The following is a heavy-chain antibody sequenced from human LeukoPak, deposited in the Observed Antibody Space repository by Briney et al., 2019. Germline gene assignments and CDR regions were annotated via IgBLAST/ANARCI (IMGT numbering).Heavy chain of an antibody. CDR3: ARDLDSSGWYGYYYYYNGMDV. CDR2: IKQDGSEK. J-gene: IGHJ6*02. Sequence: GGSLRLSCAASGFTFSSYWMSWVRQAPGKGLEWVANIKQDGSEKYYVDSVKGRFTISRDNARNSLYLQMNSLRAEDTAVYYCARDLDSSGWYGYYYYYNGMDVWGQGTTVTVSS. V-gene: IGHV3-7*01. D-gene: IGHD6-19*01. CDR1: GFTFSSYW.